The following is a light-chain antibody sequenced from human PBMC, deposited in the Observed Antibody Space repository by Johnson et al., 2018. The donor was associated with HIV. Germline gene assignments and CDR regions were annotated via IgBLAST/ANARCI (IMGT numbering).Light chain of an antibody. V-gene: IGLV1-51*02. CDR1: SSNIGNSY. CDR3: GTWDSSLNAYV. J-gene: IGLJ1*01. Sequence: QSVLTQPPSVSAAPGQKVTISCSGSSSNIGNSYVSWFQQLPGTAPKLLIYENNKRPSGIPDRFSGSKSATSATLGITGLQPGDEADYYCGTWDSSLNAYVFGAATKVAVL. CDR2: ENN.